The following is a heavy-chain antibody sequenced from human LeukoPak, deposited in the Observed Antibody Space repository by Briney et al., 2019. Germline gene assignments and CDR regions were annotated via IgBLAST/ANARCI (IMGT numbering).Heavy chain of an antibody. Sequence: GGSLRLSCAASGFTFSSYSMNWVRQAPGKGLEWVSSISSSSSYIYYADSVKGRFTISRDNAKNSLYLQMNSLRAGDTAVYYCARGGIGSSWSGYYYYYMDVWGKGTTVTISS. J-gene: IGHJ6*03. CDR3: ARGGIGSSWSGYYYYYMDV. V-gene: IGHV3-21*01. D-gene: IGHD6-13*01. CDR1: GFTFSSYS. CDR2: ISSSSSYI.